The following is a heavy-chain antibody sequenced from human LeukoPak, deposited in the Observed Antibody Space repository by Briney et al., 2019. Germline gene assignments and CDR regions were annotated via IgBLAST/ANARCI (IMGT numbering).Heavy chain of an antibody. CDR2: IYYSGST. CDR1: GGSISSYY. CDR3: ARESQQYFAFDI. Sequence: SETLSLTCTVSGGSISSYYWSWIRQPPGKGLEWIGYIYYSGSTNYNPSLKSRVTISVDTSKNQFSLKLSSVTAADTAVYYCARESQQYFAFDIWGQGTMVTVSS. J-gene: IGHJ3*02. V-gene: IGHV4-59*01. D-gene: IGHD4-11*01.